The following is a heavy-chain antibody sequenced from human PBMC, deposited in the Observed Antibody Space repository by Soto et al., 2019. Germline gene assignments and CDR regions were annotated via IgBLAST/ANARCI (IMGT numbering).Heavy chain of an antibody. CDR1: GGSFSGYY. D-gene: IGHD2-8*01. Sequence: PSETLSLTCAVYGGSFSGYYWSWIRQPPGKGLEWIGEINHSGSTNYNPSLKSRVAISVDTSKNQFSLKLSSVIAADTAVYYCARDNGDAFDIWGQGTMVTVSS. CDR3: ARDNGDAFDI. V-gene: IGHV4-34*01. J-gene: IGHJ3*02. CDR2: INHSGST.